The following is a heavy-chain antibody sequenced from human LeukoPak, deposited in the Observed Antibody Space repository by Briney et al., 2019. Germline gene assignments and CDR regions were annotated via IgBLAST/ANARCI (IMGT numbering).Heavy chain of an antibody. D-gene: IGHD4-17*01. J-gene: IGHJ4*02. V-gene: IGHV1-2*02. CDR3: ARGPLMTTVTTFTY. CDR1: VYTFTGYY. CDR2: INPNSGGT. Sequence: GAVKVSRMASVYTFTGYYMHGVRPAPGQGGEWMGWINPNSGGTNYAQKFQGRLTMTRDTSINTAYMELSRLKSDDTAVYYCARGPLMTTVTTFTYWGQGTLVTVSS.